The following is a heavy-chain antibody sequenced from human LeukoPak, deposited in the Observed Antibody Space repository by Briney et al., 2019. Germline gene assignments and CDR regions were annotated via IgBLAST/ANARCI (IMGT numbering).Heavy chain of an antibody. Sequence: SETLSLTCTVSGGSISRTSYYWGWIRQPPGRGLEWIGSIYYSGGTYYNPSLKSRVTISVDTSKNQFSLKLSSVTAADTAVYYCARSGSHYSLATPFDYWGQGTLVTVSS. CDR2: IYYSGGT. CDR3: ARSGSHYSLATPFDY. V-gene: IGHV4-39*01. D-gene: IGHD1-26*01. CDR1: GGSISRTSYY. J-gene: IGHJ4*02.